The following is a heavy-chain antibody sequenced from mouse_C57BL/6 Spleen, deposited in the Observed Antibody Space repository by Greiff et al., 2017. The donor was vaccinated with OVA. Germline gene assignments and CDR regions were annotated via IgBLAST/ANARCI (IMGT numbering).Heavy chain of an antibody. CDR3: AKGGLYDGYYVGAMDY. V-gene: IGHV1-72*01. CDR1: GYTFTSYW. D-gene: IGHD2-3*01. Sequence: QVQLQQPGAELVKPGASVKLSCKASGYTFTSYWMHWVKQRPGRGLEWIGRIDPNSGGTKYNEKLKSKATLTVDKPSSTAYMQLSSLTSEDSAVYYCAKGGLYDGYYVGAMDYWGQGTSVTVSS. CDR2: IDPNSGGT. J-gene: IGHJ4*01.